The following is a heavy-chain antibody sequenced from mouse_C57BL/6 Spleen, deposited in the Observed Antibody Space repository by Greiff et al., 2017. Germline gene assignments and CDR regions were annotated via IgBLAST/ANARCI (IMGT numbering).Heavy chain of an antibody. J-gene: IGHJ3*01. D-gene: IGHD1-1*01. CDR3: ARDGVSSRVWFAY. V-gene: IGHV5-4*01. CDR2: ISDGGSYT. Sequence: EVQGVESGGGLVKPGGSLKLSCAASGFTFSSYAMSWVRQTPEKRLEWVATISDGGSYTYYPDNVKGRFTMSRDNAKNNLYMQMSHLKSEDTAMYYCARDGVSSRVWFAYWGQGTLVTVSA. CDR1: GFTFSSYA.